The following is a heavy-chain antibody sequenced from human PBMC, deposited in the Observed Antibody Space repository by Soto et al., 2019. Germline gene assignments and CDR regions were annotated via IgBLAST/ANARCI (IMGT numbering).Heavy chain of an antibody. V-gene: IGHV3-66*01. J-gene: IGHJ6*02. D-gene: IGHD1-26*01. CDR1: GGSISSYY. Sequence: PSETLSLTCTVSGGSISSYYWSWVRQPPGKGLEWISIIYSAGNTYYADSAKGRITISRDNSKNTLYLQMNSLGAEDAAVYYCARDFVVGGPTINYYYGMDVWGQGTTVTVSS. CDR3: ARDFVVGGPTINYYYGMDV. CDR2: IYSAGNT.